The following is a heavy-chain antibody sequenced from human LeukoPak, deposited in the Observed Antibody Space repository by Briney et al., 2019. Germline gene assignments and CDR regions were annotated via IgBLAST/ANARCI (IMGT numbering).Heavy chain of an antibody. Sequence: GASVKVSCKASGDTFTNYYMHWVRQAPGQGLEWLGLINPSAGTTNYAQKFQGRVTITADKSTSTAYMELSSLRSEDTAVYYCARVTVIVVGGDWFDPWGQGTLVTVSS. CDR2: INPSAGTT. J-gene: IGHJ5*02. CDR3: ARVTVIVVGGDWFDP. CDR1: GDTFTNYY. V-gene: IGHV1-46*01. D-gene: IGHD3-22*01.